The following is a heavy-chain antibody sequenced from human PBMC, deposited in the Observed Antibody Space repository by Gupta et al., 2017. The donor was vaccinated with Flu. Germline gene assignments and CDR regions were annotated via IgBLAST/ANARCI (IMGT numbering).Heavy chain of an antibody. Sequence: EVQLLESGGGLVQPGGSLRLSCAASGFTFNSYDMNGVRQAPGKGLEWVSAISGSGGSTYYADSVKGRFTISRDNFKNTLYLQMNSLRAEDTAVYYCAKTYSGSKRNSYYYGMDVWGQGTTVTVSS. CDR3: AKTYSGSKRNSYYYGMDV. V-gene: IGHV3-23*01. D-gene: IGHD1-26*01. CDR2: ISGSGGST. J-gene: IGHJ6*02. CDR1: GFTFNSYD.